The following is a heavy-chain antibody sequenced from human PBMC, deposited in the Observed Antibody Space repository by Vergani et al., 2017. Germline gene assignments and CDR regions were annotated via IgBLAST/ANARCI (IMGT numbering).Heavy chain of an antibody. CDR3: ARGVEAYWAYYDFWMDV. V-gene: IGHV4-59*01. CDR2: IYYSGST. D-gene: IGHD3-3*01. J-gene: IGHJ6*04. CDR1: GGSISSYY. Sequence: VQLLESGPGLVKPSETLSLTCTVSGGSISSYYWSWIRQSPGKGLEWIGYIYYSGSTNYNPSLKSRVTISVDTSKNQFALTLSSVTAADTAVYYCARGVEAYWAYYDFWMDVWGKGTTVTVSS.